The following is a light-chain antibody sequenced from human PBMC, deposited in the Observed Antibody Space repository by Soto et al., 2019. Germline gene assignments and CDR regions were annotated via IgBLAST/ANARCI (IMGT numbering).Light chain of an antibody. J-gene: IGKJ4*01. CDR2: AAS. CDR1: QSISSY. CDR3: QQSYSTPLT. V-gene: IGKV1-39*01. Sequence: DIQMTQSPSSLSASVGDRVTITCRASQSISSYLNWYQQKPGKAPKLLIYAASSLQSGVPSRFSGSGSGTDFPLTLSSLQPEDFATYYCQQSYSTPLTFGGGTKVEIK.